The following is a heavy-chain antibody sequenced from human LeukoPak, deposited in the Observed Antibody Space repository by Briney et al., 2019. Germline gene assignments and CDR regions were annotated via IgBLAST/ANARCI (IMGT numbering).Heavy chain of an antibody. CDR1: GVSISSGGYY. V-gene: IGHV4-31*03. CDR2: IYYSGST. CDR3: ARDDYYDSSGYD. J-gene: IGHJ4*02. Sequence: SETLSLTCTVSGVSISSGGYYWSWIRQHPGKGLEWIGYIYYSGSTYYNPSLKSRVTISVDTSKNQFSLKLSSVTAADTAVYYCARDDYYDSSGYDWGQGTLVTVSS. D-gene: IGHD3-22*01.